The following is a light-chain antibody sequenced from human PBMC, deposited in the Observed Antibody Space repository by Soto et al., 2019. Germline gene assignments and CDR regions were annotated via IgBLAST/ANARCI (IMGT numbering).Light chain of an antibody. Sequence: QSALTQPASGSGSPGQSITISCTGTSSDVGGYNYVSWYQQYPGKAPKVMIYDVTNRPSGVSNRFSGSKSGNTASLTISGLQAEDEADYYCCSYTSSNTVIFGGGTKLTVL. CDR3: CSYTSSNTVI. V-gene: IGLV2-14*03. CDR2: DVT. J-gene: IGLJ2*01. CDR1: SSDVGGYNY.